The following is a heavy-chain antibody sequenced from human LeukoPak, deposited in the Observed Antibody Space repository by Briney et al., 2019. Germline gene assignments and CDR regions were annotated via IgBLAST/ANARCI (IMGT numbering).Heavy chain of an antibody. Sequence: SGGSLRLSCVASEFTFSDYEMNWVRQAPGKGLEWVSYISSSGSPTYYAESVKGRFTISRDNGENSLYLQMNSLRAEDTAVYYCAELGITMIGGVWGKGTTVTISS. CDR2: ISSSGSPT. D-gene: IGHD3-10*02. J-gene: IGHJ6*04. CDR3: AELGITMIGGV. CDR1: EFTFSDYE. V-gene: IGHV3-48*03.